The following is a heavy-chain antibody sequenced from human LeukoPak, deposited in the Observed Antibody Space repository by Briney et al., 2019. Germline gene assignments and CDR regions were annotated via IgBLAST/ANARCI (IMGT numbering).Heavy chain of an antibody. Sequence: GGSLRLSCAASGFIFDTYSMQWVRQAPGKGLEWVSSISSNSRFIYYADSVRGRFTVSRDNAKNSLYLQMNSLRAGDTAVYYCARAGSYSSWFAPWGQGTLVTVSS. D-gene: IGHD4-11*01. CDR3: ARAGSYSSWFAP. CDR1: GFIFDTYS. J-gene: IGHJ5*02. CDR2: ISSNSRFI. V-gene: IGHV3-21*06.